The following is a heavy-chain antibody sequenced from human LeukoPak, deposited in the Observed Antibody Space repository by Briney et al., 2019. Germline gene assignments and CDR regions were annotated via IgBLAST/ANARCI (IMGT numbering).Heavy chain of an antibody. D-gene: IGHD3-22*01. CDR2: IYSGGST. CDR1: GFTFSSYA. J-gene: IGHJ4*02. V-gene: IGHV3-53*01. Sequence: GGSLRLSCAASGFTFSSYAVNWVRQAPGKGLEWVSVIYSGGSTYYADSVKGRFTISRDNSKNTLYLQMNSLRAEDTAVYYCAGLTYYYDSSGYPIDYWGQGTLVTVSS. CDR3: AGLTYYYDSSGYPIDY.